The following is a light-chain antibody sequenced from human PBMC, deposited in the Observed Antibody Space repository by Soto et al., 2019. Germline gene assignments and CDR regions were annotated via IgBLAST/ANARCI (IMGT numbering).Light chain of an antibody. CDR1: TDTVTTSHY. Sequence: QAVVTQESSLTVSPGGTVTLTCDSSTDTVTTSHYPYWFQQKPGQAPKTLIYDTTNRHSWTPARFSGSILGGKAALILSGAQPEDEAEYYCLLSYNGAPAVSGGGTQLTVL. V-gene: IGLV7-46*01. CDR3: LLSYNGAPAV. CDR2: DTT. J-gene: IGLJ7*01.